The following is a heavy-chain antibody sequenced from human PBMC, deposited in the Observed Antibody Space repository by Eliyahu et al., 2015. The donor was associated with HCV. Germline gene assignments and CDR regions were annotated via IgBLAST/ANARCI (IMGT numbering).Heavy chain of an antibody. J-gene: IGHJ4*02. CDR3: THQSPYYLDY. CDR2: AYHRSKWYN. CDR1: GDSVSSNSAA. V-gene: IGHV6-1*01. Sequence: QVQLQQSGPGLVKPSQTLSLTCAISGDSVSSNSAAWNWIRQSPIGGPWLAGRAYHRSKWYNDYAVSVKSRITINPDTSKNQFSLQLNSVTPEDTAVYYCTHQSPYYLDYWGQGTQVTVSS.